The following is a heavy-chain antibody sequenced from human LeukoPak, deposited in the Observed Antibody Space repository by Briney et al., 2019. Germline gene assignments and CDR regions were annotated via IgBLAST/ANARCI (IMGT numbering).Heavy chain of an antibody. Sequence: SGPTLVNPTQTLALTCTFSGFSLTTSGVGVGWIRQPPGKALEWLAIVYWNDGKYYSPSLRSRLTITKDTSKNQVVLTMTNMDHVDTATYYCARRRDWFDPWGQGTLVTVSS. CDR2: VYWNDGK. J-gene: IGHJ5*02. CDR1: GFSLTTSGVG. CDR3: ARRRDWFDP. V-gene: IGHV2-5*01.